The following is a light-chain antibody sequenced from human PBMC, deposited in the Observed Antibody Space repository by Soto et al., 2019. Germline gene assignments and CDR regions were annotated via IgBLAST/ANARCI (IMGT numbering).Light chain of an antibody. CDR3: QQYDSSPWT. V-gene: IGKV3-20*01. J-gene: IGKJ1*01. CDR2: GAS. CDR1: QSVSSSF. Sequence: EIVLTQSPGTLSLSPGERATLSCRASQSVSSSFLAWYQHKPGQAPRLLIYGASSRATGIPDRFSGSGSGTDFTLTISRLEHEDFAVYYCQQYDSSPWTFGQGTKVEIK.